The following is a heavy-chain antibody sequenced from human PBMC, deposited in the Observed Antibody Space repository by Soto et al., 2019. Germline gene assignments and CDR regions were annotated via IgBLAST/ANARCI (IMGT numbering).Heavy chain of an antibody. CDR3: TTEKIAAAWYFDY. CDR2: INSKTDGGTT. Sequence: VGSLRLSCAASGFTFSNAWMSWVRQAPGKGLEWVGRINSKTDGGTTDYAAPVKGRFTISRDDSKNTLYLQMNSLKTEDTAVYYCTTEKIAAAWYFDYWGQGTLVTVSS. V-gene: IGHV3-15*01. CDR1: GFTFSNAW. D-gene: IGHD6-13*01. J-gene: IGHJ4*02.